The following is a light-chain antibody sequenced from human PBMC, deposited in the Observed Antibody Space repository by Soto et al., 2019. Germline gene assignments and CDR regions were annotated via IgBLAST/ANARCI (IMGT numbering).Light chain of an antibody. CDR2: GNK. J-gene: IGLJ1*01. V-gene: IGLV1-40*01. CDR1: SSNIGAGYD. CDR3: QSYDSSLSVSYV. Sequence: QSVLAQPPSVSGAPGQRVTISCTGSSSNIGAGYDVHWYQQRPGTAPKLLIYGNKNRPSGVPDRFSGSKSGTSASLAITGIQAEDEADYYCQSYDSSLSVSYVFGTGTKVTVL.